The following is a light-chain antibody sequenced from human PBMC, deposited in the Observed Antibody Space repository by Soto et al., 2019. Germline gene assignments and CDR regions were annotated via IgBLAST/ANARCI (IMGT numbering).Light chain of an antibody. CDR2: EDS. Sequence: SYELTQPPSVSVYPGQTASITCPGDKLGDKYACWYQQKPGQSPVVVNYEDSRRPSGIPDRFSGSNSGNTATLTISGTQAMDEADYYCQAWDNSNVVFGGGTKLTVL. CDR1: KLGDKY. CDR3: QAWDNSNVV. J-gene: IGLJ2*01. V-gene: IGLV3-1*01.